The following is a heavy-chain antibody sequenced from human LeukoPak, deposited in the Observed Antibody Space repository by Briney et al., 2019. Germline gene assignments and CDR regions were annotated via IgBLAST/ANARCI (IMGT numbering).Heavy chain of an antibody. CDR1: GFTFSSYA. CDR3: ARGPLLGDDAFDI. J-gene: IGHJ3*02. V-gene: IGHV3-23*01. D-gene: IGHD2-15*01. CDR2: VSDSGGST. Sequence: GGSLRLSCAASGFTFSSYAMSWVRQAPGKGLEWVSTVSDSGGSTYYADSVKGRFTISRDNAKNSLYLQMNSLRAEDTAVYYCARGPLLGDDAFDIWGQGTMVTVSS.